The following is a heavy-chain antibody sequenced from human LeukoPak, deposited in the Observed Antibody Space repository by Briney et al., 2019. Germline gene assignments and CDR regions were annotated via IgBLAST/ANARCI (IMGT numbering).Heavy chain of an antibody. CDR1: GYTFTDYY. Sequence: ASVKVSCKASGYTFTDYYMHWVRQAPGQGLEWMGWINPNSGGTDFAQKFQGRVAMTRDTSISTAYLELGSLRSDDTAVYFCARARWQLVPYFDSWGQGTLVTVTS. V-gene: IGHV1-2*02. CDR3: ARARWQLVPYFDS. CDR2: INPNSGGT. D-gene: IGHD6-6*01. J-gene: IGHJ4*02.